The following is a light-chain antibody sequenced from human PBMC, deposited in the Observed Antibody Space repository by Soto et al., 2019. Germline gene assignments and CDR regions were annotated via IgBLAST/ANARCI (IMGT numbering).Light chain of an antibody. J-gene: IGKJ1*01. V-gene: IGKV3-11*01. CDR1: QSVSSY. CDR2: DAS. CDR3: QQRSNWPRT. Sequence: EIVLTQSPATLSLSPGERATLSCRASQSVSSYLAWYQQKPGQAHRLLIYDASNRATGIPARFSGSGSGTDFTLTISSLEPEDSAVYYCQQRSNWPRTFCQGTKVEI.